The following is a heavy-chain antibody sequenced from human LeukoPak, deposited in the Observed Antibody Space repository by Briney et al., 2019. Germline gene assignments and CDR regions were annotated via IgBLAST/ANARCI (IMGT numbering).Heavy chain of an antibody. CDR1: GFAFSSCG. D-gene: IGHD6-13*01. Sequence: PGGSLRLSCAASGFAFSSCGMHWVRQAPGKGLEWVSGISWNSGSIGYADSVKGRFTISRDNAKNSLYLQMNNLIVDDTAVYYCARDLMGSSSWYVPFDYWGQGALVTVSS. CDR2: ISWNSGSI. J-gene: IGHJ4*02. V-gene: IGHV3-21*06. CDR3: ARDLMGSSSWYVPFDY.